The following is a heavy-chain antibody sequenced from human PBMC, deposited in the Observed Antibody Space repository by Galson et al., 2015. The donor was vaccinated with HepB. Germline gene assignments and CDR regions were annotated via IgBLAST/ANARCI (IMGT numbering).Heavy chain of an antibody. J-gene: IGHJ4*02. CDR1: GFSFSNYG. CDR3: AREDKNIAVAALDY. D-gene: IGHD6-13*01. V-gene: IGHV3-33*08. CDR2: IWEDGSNK. Sequence: SLRLSCAASGFSFSNYGMHWVRQAPGKGLEWVALIWEDGSNKYFSDSVKGRFTISRDNSKKTLYLQMNSLRAEDTAVYYCAREDKNIAVAALDYWGQGTKVTVSS.